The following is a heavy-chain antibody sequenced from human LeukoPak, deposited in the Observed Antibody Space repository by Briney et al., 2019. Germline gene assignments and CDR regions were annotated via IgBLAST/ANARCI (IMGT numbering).Heavy chain of an antibody. J-gene: IGHJ6*02. CDR3: AKHGGGGSCYPRCGMDV. V-gene: IGHV3-33*06. CDR1: GFTFSSYG. Sequence: GGSLRLSCAASGFTFSSYGMHWVRQAPGKGLEWVAVIWYDGSNKYYADSVKGRFTISRDNSKNTLYLQMNSLRAEDTAVYYCAKHGGGGSCYPRCGMDVWGQGTTVTVSS. D-gene: IGHD2-15*01. CDR2: IWYDGSNK.